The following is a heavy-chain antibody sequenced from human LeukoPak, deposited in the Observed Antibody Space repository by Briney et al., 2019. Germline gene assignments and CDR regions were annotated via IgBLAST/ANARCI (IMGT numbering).Heavy chain of an antibody. CDR2: IYYSGST. J-gene: IGHJ4*02. CDR3: ARHHRKGAAGGDY. CDR1: GCSISSSSYY. D-gene: IGHD6-13*01. V-gene: IGHV4-39*01. Sequence: PSETLSLTCTVSGCSISSSSYYWGWIRQPPGKGLEWIGSIYYSGSTYYNPSLKSRVTISVDTSKNQFSLKLSSVTAADTAVYYCARHHRKGAAGGDYWGQGTLVTVSS.